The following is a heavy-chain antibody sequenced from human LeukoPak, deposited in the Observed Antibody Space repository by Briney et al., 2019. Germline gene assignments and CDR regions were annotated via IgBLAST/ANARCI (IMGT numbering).Heavy chain of an antibody. V-gene: IGHV4-59*06. J-gene: IGHJ4*02. CDR2: IYYSGST. Sequence: SETLSLTCTVSGGSISSYYWSWIRQHPGKGLEWIGFIYYSGSTYYNPSLKSRVTISVDTSKNQFSLKLNSVTAADTAVYYCARDGGYGSGSYRIDYWGQGTLVTVSS. CDR3: ARDGGYGSGSYRIDY. D-gene: IGHD3-10*01. CDR1: GGSISSYY.